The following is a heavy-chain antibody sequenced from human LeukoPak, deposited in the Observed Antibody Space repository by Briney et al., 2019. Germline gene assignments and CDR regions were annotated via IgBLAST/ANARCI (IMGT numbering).Heavy chain of an antibody. J-gene: IGHJ4*02. Sequence: GGSLRLSCAPSGFTFDNFAISWVRQAPGKWLEWVSEITGGGGSTYYADSVKGRFTISRDNTKNPLYLQMCSLRAEDTAIDYCARELFDFDYWGQGTLVTVSS. CDR1: GFTFDNFA. CDR2: ITGGGGST. V-gene: IGHV3-23*01. D-gene: IGHD3-10*01. CDR3: ARELFDFDY.